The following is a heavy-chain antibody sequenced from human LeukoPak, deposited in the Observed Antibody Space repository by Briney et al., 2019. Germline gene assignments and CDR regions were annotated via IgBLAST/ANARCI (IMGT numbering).Heavy chain of an antibody. CDR2: IRYDGSNK. D-gene: IGHD4-17*01. J-gene: IGHJ5*02. CDR3: AKERMTTVTTYWFDP. Sequence: GGSLRLSCVASGFTFSSNWMNWVRQAPGKGLEWVAFIRYDGSNKYYADSVKGRFTISRDNSKNTLYLQMNSLRAEDTAVYYCAKERMTTVTTYWFDPWGQGTLVTVSS. CDR1: GFTFSSNW. V-gene: IGHV3-30*02.